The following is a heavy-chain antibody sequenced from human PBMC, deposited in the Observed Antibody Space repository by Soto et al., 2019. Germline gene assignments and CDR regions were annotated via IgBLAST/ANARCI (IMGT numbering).Heavy chain of an antibody. V-gene: IGHV3-74*02. Sequence: EVQPVESGGGLVQPGGSLRLSCAASGFTFSNYWMYWVRQAPGKGLEWVSRINSDGSVSSYADSVKGRLTISRDNVKNTLYLQMDSLRAEDTAVYYCARGDCVGGSCYSLAGSFYYYMDAWGKGTTVTVFS. D-gene: IGHD2-15*01. CDR3: ARGDCVGGSCYSLAGSFYYYMDA. CDR1: GFTFSNYW. CDR2: INSDGSVS. J-gene: IGHJ6*03.